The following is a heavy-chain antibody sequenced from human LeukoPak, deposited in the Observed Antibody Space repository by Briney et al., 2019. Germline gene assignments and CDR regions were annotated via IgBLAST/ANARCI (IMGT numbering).Heavy chain of an antibody. Sequence: PGGSLRLSCAASGFTFSSYGMHWVRQAPGKGLEWVAVISYDGSNKYYADSVKGRFTISRDNSKNTLYLQMNSLRAEDTAVYYCAKFANYDILTVGWLDYWGQGTLVTVSS. J-gene: IGHJ4*02. V-gene: IGHV3-30*18. D-gene: IGHD3-9*01. CDR3: AKFANYDILTVGWLDY. CDR1: GFTFSSYG. CDR2: ISYDGSNK.